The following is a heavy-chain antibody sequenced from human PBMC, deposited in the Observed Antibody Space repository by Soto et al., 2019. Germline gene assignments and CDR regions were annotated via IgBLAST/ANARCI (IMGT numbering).Heavy chain of an antibody. CDR3: ARGPRRTYYYDSSGYSGWFDP. CDR1: GGSFSGYY. J-gene: IGHJ5*02. Sequence: PSETLSLTCAVYGGSFSGYYWSWIRQPPGKGLEWIGEINHSGSTNYNPSLKSRVTISVDTSKNQFSLKLSSVTAADTAVYYCARGPRRTYYYDSSGYSGWFDPWGQGXLVTVSS. D-gene: IGHD3-22*01. V-gene: IGHV4-34*01. CDR2: INHSGST.